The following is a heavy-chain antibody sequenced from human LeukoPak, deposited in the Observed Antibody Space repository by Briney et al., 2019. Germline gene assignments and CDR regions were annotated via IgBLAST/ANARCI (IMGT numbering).Heavy chain of an antibody. CDR3: ARLGGYDSSGYNYYYYMDV. CDR1: GYSFTSYW. J-gene: IGHJ6*03. D-gene: IGHD3-22*01. CDR2: IYPGDSDT. V-gene: IGHV5-51*01. Sequence: GESLKISCKGSGYSFTSYWIGWVRQMPGKGLEWMGIIYPGDSDTRYSPSLQGQVTISADKSISTAYLQWSSLKASDTAIYYCARLGGYDSSGYNYYYYMDVWGKGTTVTVSS.